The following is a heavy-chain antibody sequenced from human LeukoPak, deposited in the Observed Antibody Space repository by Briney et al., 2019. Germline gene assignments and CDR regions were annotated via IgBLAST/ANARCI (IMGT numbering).Heavy chain of an antibody. CDR1: GGSFSGYY. D-gene: IGHD2-15*01. J-gene: IGHJ6*03. CDR3: ARAGLGWYYYMDV. CDR2: INHSGST. Sequence: SETLSLTCAVYGGSFSGYYWSWIRQPPGKGLEWIGEINHSGSTNYNPSLKSRVTISVDTSKNQFSLKLSSVTAADTAVYYCARAGLGWYYYMDVWGKGTTVTISS. V-gene: IGHV4-34*01.